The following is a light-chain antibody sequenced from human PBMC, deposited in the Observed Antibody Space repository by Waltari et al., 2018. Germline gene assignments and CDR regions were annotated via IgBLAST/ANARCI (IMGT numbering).Light chain of an antibody. Sequence: AIQITQSPSSLSASTGDRVTITCRASQGISSYLAWYQQKPGKAPNLLIYAASTLQTGVPSRFSGSGSGTDFTLTISCLQSEDFATYYCQQYYSYPRTFGLGTKVEIK. CDR2: AAS. V-gene: IGKV1-8*01. CDR1: QGISSY. CDR3: QQYYSYPRT. J-gene: IGKJ1*01.